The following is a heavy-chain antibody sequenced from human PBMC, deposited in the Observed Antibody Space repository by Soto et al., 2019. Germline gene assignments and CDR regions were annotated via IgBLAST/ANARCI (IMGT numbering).Heavy chain of an antibody. CDR3: ARVGFNSSSWYYYYYGMDV. CDR2: IGTAGDT. V-gene: IGHV3-13*01. J-gene: IGHJ6*02. D-gene: IGHD6-13*01. CDR1: GFTFSSYD. Sequence: GGSLRLSCAASGFTFSSYDMHWVRQATGKGLEWVSAIGTAGDTYYPGSVKGRFTISRENAKNSLYLQMNSLRAEDTAVYYCARVGFNSSSWYYYYYGMDVWGQGTTVTVSS.